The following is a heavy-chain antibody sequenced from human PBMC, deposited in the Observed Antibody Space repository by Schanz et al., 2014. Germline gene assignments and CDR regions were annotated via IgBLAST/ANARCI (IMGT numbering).Heavy chain of an antibody. Sequence: QVQLVQSWAEVKGPGASVKVSCKASGYTFTSDSMHWVRQAPGQGLEWMGMINPSGGSTTYAQKFQGRVTFTADRSTSTAYMELSSLRSEDTAVYYCARGRTFDYWGQGTLVTVSS. J-gene: IGHJ4*02. CDR1: GYTFTSDS. CDR2: INPSGGST. CDR3: ARGRTFDY. V-gene: IGHV1-46*01.